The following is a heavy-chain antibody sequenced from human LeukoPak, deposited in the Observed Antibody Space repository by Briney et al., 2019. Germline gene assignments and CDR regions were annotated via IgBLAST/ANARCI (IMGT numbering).Heavy chain of an antibody. V-gene: IGHV4-61*01. Sequence: SETLSLTCTVSGGSVSSGSYHWSWIRPPPGKGLEWIGYIYYSASTNYNPSLKSRVTISVDTSKNQFSLKLSSVTAADTAVYYCASEYYYGSGNANWFDPWGQGTLVTVSS. CDR3: ASEYYYGSGNANWFDP. CDR2: IYYSAST. CDR1: GGSVSSGSYH. D-gene: IGHD3-10*01. J-gene: IGHJ5*02.